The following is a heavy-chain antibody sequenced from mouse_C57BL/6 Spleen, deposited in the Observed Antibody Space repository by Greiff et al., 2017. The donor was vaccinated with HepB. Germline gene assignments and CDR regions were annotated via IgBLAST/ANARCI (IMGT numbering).Heavy chain of an antibody. CDR2: IYPGDGAT. V-gene: IGHV1-80*01. Sequence: VQLQQSGAELVKPGASVKISCKASGYAFSSYWMNWVKQRPGKGLEWIGQIYPGDGATNYNGKFKGKATLSADKSSSTAYMQLSSLTSEDSAVYCCAREGTTLVAYYAMDYWGQGTSVTVSS. D-gene: IGHD1-1*01. J-gene: IGHJ4*01. CDR3: AREGTTLVAYYAMDY. CDR1: GYAFSSYW.